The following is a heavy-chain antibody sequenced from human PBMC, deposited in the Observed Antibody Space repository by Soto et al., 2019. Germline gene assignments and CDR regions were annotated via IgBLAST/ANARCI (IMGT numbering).Heavy chain of an antibody. CDR2: IYYSGST. Sequence: PSETLSLTCTVSGGSISSSTYYWGWIRQPPGKGLEWIGSIYYSGSTYYNPSLKSRVTISVDTSKNQFSLKLSSVTAADTAVYYCAVPMTTVTTIDYWGQGTLVTVSS. J-gene: IGHJ4*02. V-gene: IGHV4-39*01. D-gene: IGHD4-17*01. CDR1: GGSISSSTYY. CDR3: AVPMTTVTTIDY.